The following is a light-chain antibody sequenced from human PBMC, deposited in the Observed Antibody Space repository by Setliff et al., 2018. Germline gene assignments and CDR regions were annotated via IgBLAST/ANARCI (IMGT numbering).Light chain of an antibody. CDR3: TSYTTSDSFV. J-gene: IGLJ1*01. Sequence: QSVLTQPASVSESPGQSITISCTGTSSDVGYYNFVSWYPQHPGKAPKLMIYDVTDRPSGISNRFSGSKSGNTASLTISGLQAEDEADYYCTSYTTSDSFVFGTGTKVTVL. CDR1: SSDVGYYNF. CDR2: DVT. V-gene: IGLV2-14*03.